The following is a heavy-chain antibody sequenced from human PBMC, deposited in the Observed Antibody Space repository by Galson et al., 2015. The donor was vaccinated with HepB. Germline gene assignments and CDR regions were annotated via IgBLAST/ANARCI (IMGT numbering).Heavy chain of an antibody. Sequence: QSGAEAKKPGESLKISCKGPGYSFTSYWIGWVRQMPGKGLEWIGMLYPGDSDSRYSPSFQGQVTISTDKSISTAYLQWSSLKASDTAMYYCARTGGSSGYDYWGQGTLVTVSS. CDR1: GYSFTSYW. V-gene: IGHV5-51*03. CDR2: LYPGDSDS. CDR3: ARTGGSSGYDY. D-gene: IGHD3-22*01. J-gene: IGHJ4*02.